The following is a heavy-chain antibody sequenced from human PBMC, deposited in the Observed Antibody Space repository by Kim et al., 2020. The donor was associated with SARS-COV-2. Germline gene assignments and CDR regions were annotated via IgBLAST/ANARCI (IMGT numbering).Heavy chain of an antibody. D-gene: IGHD3-10*01. CDR2: INHSGST. CDR3: ARQIYGSGSYSQAHGMDV. Sequence: SETLSLTCAVYGGSFSGYYWSWIRQPPGKGLEWIGEINHSGSTNYNPSLKSRVTISVDTSKNQFSLKLSSVTAADTAVYYCARQIYGSGSYSQAHGMDVWGQGTTVTVSS. CDR1: GGSFSGYY. J-gene: IGHJ6*02. V-gene: IGHV4-34*01.